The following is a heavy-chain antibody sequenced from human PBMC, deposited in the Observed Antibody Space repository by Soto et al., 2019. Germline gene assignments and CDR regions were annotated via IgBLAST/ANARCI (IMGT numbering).Heavy chain of an antibody. V-gene: IGHV4-34*01. CDR3: ARGRLRDY. Sequence: QVQLQQWGAGLLKPSETLSLTCAVYGGSFSGXYWSWIRQPPGKGLEWIGEINHSGSTNYNPSLKSRVTISVDTSKNQFSLKLSSVTAADTAVYYCARGRLRDYWGQGTLVTVSS. CDR1: GGSFSGXY. CDR2: INHSGST. J-gene: IGHJ4*02. D-gene: IGHD3-16*01.